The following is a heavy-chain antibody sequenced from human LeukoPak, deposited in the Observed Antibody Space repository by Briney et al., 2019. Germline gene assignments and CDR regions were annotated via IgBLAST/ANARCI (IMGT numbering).Heavy chain of an antibody. J-gene: IGHJ5*02. CDR3: ARGRILTIFGVVARNWFDP. V-gene: IGHV1-8*03. CDR1: GGTFSSYA. D-gene: IGHD3-3*01. CDR2: MNPNSGNT. Sequence: ASVKVSCKASGGTFSSYAINWVRQATGQGLEWMGWMNPNSGNTGYAQKFQGRVTITRNTSISTAYMELSSLRSEDTAVYYCARGRILTIFGVVARNWFDPWGQGTLVTVSS.